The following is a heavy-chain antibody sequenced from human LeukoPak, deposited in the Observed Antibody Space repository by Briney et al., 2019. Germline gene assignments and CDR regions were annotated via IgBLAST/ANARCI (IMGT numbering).Heavy chain of an antibody. CDR2: ISYDGSNK. V-gene: IGHV3-30*18. D-gene: IGHD5-24*01. CDR3: AKDMGDGYTLDY. J-gene: IGHJ4*02. CDR1: GFTFSSYG. Sequence: GGSLRLSCAASGFTFSSYGMHWVRQAPGKGLEWVAVISYDGSNKYYADSVKGRFTISRDNSKNTLYLQMNSLRAEDTAVYCCAKDMGDGYTLDYWGRGTLVTVSS.